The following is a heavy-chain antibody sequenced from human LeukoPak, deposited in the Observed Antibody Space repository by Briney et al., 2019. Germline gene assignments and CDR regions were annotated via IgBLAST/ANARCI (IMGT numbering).Heavy chain of an antibody. CDR3: AREERDGYNYYWYFDL. Sequence: GGSLRLSCASYGFSFSTYSINWVRQAPGKGLEWVSAISTSSTYIYYADSVKGRFTISRDNAKNSLYLQMNSLRAEDTAVYYCAREERDGYNYYWYFDLWGRGTLVTVSS. V-gene: IGHV3-21*01. J-gene: IGHJ2*01. D-gene: IGHD5-24*01. CDR2: ISTSSTYI. CDR1: GFSFSTYS.